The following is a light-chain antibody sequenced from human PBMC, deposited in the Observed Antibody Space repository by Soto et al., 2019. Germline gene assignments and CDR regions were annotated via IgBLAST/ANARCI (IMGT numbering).Light chain of an antibody. Sequence: QSVLTQPPSVSGAPGQRVTISCTGSSSNIGGGYDVPWYQQLPGTAPKLLIYVNSNRPSGVPDRFSGSKSGTSASLAITGLQAEDEADYYCQSYDSNLSGYVFGTGTKVTVL. V-gene: IGLV1-40*01. CDR2: VNS. J-gene: IGLJ1*01. CDR3: QSYDSNLSGYV. CDR1: SSNIGGGYD.